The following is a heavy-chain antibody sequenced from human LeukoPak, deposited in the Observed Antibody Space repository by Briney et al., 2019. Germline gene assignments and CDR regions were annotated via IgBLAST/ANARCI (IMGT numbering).Heavy chain of an antibody. CDR3: ASIRRITIFGVVISHYYMDV. D-gene: IGHD3-3*01. V-gene: IGHV4-39*07. CDR2: IYYSGST. CDR1: GGSISSSSYY. J-gene: IGHJ6*03. Sequence: PSETLSLTCTVSGGSISSSSYYWGWIRQPPGKGLEWIGSIYYSGSTYYNPPLKSRVTISVDTSKNQFSLKLSSVTAADTAVYYCASIRRITIFGVVISHYYMDVWGKGTTVTVSS.